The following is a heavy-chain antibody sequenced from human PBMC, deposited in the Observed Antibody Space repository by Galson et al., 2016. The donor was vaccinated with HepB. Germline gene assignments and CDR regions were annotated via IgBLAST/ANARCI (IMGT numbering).Heavy chain of an antibody. Sequence: SLRLSCAASGFTFSSYWMHWVRQAPGKGLVWVSRINSDGSSTNYAGSVKGRFTISRDNAKKTLYLQMNSLRAEDTAVYYCARFGAYGDYGLVGFDYWGPGTLVTVSS. CDR3: ARFGAYGDYGLVGFDY. J-gene: IGHJ4*02. V-gene: IGHV3-74*01. D-gene: IGHD4-17*01. CDR2: INSDGSST. CDR1: GFTFSSYW.